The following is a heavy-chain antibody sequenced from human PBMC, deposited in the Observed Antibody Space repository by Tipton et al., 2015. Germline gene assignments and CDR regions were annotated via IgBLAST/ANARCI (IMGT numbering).Heavy chain of an antibody. V-gene: IGHV4-4*02. J-gene: IGHJ6*02. CDR1: GGSISSISW. D-gene: IGHD6-19*01. Sequence: TLSLTCTVSGGSISSISWWTWVRQPPNKGLEWIGQIFHSADTNYSPSLRGRVTMSVDTSKGHFSLRLSSVTAADTAVYYCARIAVAGNYYGMDVWGQGTTVTVSS. CDR2: IFHSADT. CDR3: ARIAVAGNYYGMDV.